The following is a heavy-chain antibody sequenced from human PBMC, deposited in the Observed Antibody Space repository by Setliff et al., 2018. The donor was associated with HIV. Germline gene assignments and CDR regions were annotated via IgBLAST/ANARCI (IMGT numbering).Heavy chain of an antibody. J-gene: IGHJ3*02. D-gene: IGHD2-15*01. CDR3: TRGQDVVVLSPTGSDAFDI. V-gene: IGHV3-49*04. Sequence: PGGSLRPSGTGSEFIFGDYASSWVRQAPGKGLQWVGIIRSKAYGGTTEYAASVKGRFTISRDDSKNIAFLQMNSLKTEDTAVYYCTRGQDVVVLSPTGSDAFDIWGRGTMVTVSS. CDR2: IRSKAYGGTT. CDR1: EFIFGDYA.